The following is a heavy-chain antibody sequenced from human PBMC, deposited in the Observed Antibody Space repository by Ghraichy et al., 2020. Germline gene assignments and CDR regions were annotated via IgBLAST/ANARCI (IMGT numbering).Heavy chain of an antibody. V-gene: IGHV3-74*01. Sequence: GESLNISCAASGFTLSNYWMHWVRQAPGKGLVWVSCIKSDGSSTIYADSVKGRFTISRDNAKNTLYLQMKSLRDEDTAVYYCARGSTVVRYYYYDGMDVWGQGTTVTVSS. CDR3: ARGSTVVRYYYYDGMDV. CDR1: GFTLSNYW. CDR2: IKSDGSST. J-gene: IGHJ6*02. D-gene: IGHD4-23*01.